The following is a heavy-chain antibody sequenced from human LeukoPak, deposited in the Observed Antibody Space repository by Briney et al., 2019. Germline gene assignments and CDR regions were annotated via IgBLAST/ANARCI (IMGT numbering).Heavy chain of an antibody. D-gene: IGHD4-11*01. Sequence: SETLSLTCTVSGYSISSGFYWGWIRPPPGKDLEWVGTFYHSGSTHYNPSLKSRVTISVDTSKNQFSLRLSSVTVADTAVYFCARASYSDYVVNYWGQGILVTVSS. CDR1: GYSISSGFY. CDR3: ARASYSDYVVNY. V-gene: IGHV4-38-2*02. CDR2: FYHSGST. J-gene: IGHJ4*02.